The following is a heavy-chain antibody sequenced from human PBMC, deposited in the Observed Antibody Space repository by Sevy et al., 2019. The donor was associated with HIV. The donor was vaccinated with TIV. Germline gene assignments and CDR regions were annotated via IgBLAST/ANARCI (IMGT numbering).Heavy chain of an antibody. V-gene: IGHV4-30-2*01. CDR2: IYHSGST. CDR1: GGSISSGGYS. Sequence: SETLSLTCAVSGGSISSGGYSWSWIRQPPGKGLEWIGYIYHSGSTYYNPSLKSRVTISVDRSKNQFSLKLSSVTAADTAVYYCARDRGADGHSSDGYYYGMDVWGQGTTVTVSS. J-gene: IGHJ6*02. CDR3: ARDRGADGHSSDGYYYGMDV.